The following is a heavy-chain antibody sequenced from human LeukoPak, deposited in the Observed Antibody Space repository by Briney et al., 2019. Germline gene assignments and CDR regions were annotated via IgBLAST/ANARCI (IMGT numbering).Heavy chain of an antibody. V-gene: IGHV4-38-2*02. J-gene: IGHJ6*03. CDR3: ARDRGDYYSSHYSYMDG. CDR1: GYSISSGYY. D-gene: IGHD2-21*02. CDR2: IYHSGRT. Sequence: SETLCLSCAASGYSISSGYYWGLIRHPPGKLLEWFGIIYHSGRTYYNASVKSRVTISVDTSKNQFYLKMSSVTAADTAVYYCARDRGDYYSSHYSYMDGWGKGTTVTVSS.